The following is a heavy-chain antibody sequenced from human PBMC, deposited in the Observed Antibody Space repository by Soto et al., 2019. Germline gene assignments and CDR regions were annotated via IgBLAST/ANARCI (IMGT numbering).Heavy chain of an antibody. D-gene: IGHD2-15*01. CDR3: APLSVSLSGPYGIHV. V-gene: IGHV4-39*01. Sequence: SETLSLTCSVSGYSVSSSDYYWARIRPPPGKGLEWIGSMLYSGLTYSNPSLKIRVTLSVDTSKNQFSVRLNSVTASDTAVYYCAPLSVSLSGPYGIHVWGQGTTVTVSS. CDR1: GYSVSSSDYY. J-gene: IGHJ6*02. CDR2: MLYSGLT.